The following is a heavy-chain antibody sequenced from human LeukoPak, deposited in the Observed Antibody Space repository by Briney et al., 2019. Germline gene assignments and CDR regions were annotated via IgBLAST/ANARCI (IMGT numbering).Heavy chain of an antibody. CDR2: VSDTGDRT. J-gene: IGHJ4*02. V-gene: IGHV3-23*01. CDR3: AKDSSLVRGDYDYFDN. Sequence: GSLSLSCAASGFTFSDFVMGWVRQAPGKGLEWVSGVSDTGDRTYYADSVKGRFTISRDNSKNTLYLQMNSLRAEDTALYYCAKDSSLVRGDYDYFDNWGQGTLVTVSS. D-gene: IGHD3-10*01. CDR1: GFTFSDFV.